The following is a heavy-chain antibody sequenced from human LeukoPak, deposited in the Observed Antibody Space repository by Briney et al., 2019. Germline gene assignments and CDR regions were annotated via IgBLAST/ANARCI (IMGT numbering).Heavy chain of an antibody. V-gene: IGHV1-2*02. D-gene: IGHD3-10*01. J-gene: IGHJ4*02. CDR2: FSPTSGVT. CDR3: ARDNYASGSFRFDGDY. Sequence: GASVKVSCRTFGYSFLDYNMHWVRQAPGQGLEWMGYFSPTSGVTNYVQKFQGRVTMTWDASISTAYMELKWLRFDDTAVYYCARDNYASGSFRFDGDYWGQGTLVTVSS. CDR1: GYSFLDYN.